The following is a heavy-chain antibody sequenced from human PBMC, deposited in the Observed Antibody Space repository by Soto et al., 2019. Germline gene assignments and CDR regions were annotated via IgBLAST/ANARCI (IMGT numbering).Heavy chain of an antibody. CDR1: GGSISSYY. CDR2: IYNSGST. CDR3: ARSSKDLDYYYGMEA. V-gene: IGHV4-4*07. Sequence: SETLSLTCTVSGGSISSYYWSWIRQPAGKGLEWIGRIYNSGSTNYNPSLKSRVTMSVDTSKNQFSLKLSSVTAADTAVYYCARSSKDLDYYYGMEAWGHGTTVTVSS. D-gene: IGHD6-6*01. J-gene: IGHJ6*02.